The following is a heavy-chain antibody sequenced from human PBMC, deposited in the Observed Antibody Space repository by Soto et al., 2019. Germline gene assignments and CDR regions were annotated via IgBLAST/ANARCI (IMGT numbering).Heavy chain of an antibody. D-gene: IGHD1-26*01. Sequence: RASVKVSCKASGYTFTSYGISWVRQAPGQGLEWMGWISAYNGNTNYAQKLQGRVTMTTDTSTSTAYMELRSLRSDDTAVYYCARDLSGSYLPSFDYWGQGTLVTVSS. CDR2: ISAYNGNT. CDR1: GYTFTSYG. CDR3: ARDLSGSYLPSFDY. J-gene: IGHJ4*02. V-gene: IGHV1-18*04.